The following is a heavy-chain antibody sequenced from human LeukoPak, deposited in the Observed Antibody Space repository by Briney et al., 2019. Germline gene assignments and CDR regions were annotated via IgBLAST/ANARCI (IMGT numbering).Heavy chain of an antibody. CDR1: GFTFSSYG. V-gene: IGHV3-30*03. J-gene: IGHJ3*02. CDR3: ARSRRGWGAFDI. D-gene: IGHD6-19*01. Sequence: GGSLRLSCAASGFTFSSYGMHWVRQAPGKGLEWVAVISYDGSNKYYADSVKGRFTISRDNAKNSLYLQMNSLRAEDTAVYYCARSRRGWGAFDIWGQGTMVTVSS. CDR2: ISYDGSNK.